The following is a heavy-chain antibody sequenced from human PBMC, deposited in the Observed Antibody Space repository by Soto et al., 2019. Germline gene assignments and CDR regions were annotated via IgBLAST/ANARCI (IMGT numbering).Heavy chain of an antibody. Sequence: EVQLLESGGGLVQPGGSLGLSCAASGFTFSSYDMTWVRQAPGKGLEYVSSISVTGSGTYYADSVKGRYTISRDNSKNTLYLQMNSRRVEDTAVYYCAMTTTTKSRDYWGQGTLVTVSS. J-gene: IGHJ4*02. D-gene: IGHD4-17*01. V-gene: IGHV3-23*01. CDR2: ISVTGSGT. CDR1: GFTFSSYD. CDR3: AMTTTTKSRDY.